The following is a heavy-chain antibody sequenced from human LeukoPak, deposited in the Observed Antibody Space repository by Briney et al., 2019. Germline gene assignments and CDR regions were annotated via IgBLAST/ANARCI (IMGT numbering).Heavy chain of an antibody. CDR2: ISYDGSNK. Sequence: PGGSLRLSCAASGFTFSSYAMHWVRQAPGKGLEWVAVISYDGSNKYYADSVKGRFTISRDNSKNTLYLQMNSLRAEDTAVYYCAIDRSSSYLYDYWGQGTLVTVSS. D-gene: IGHD6-6*01. J-gene: IGHJ4*02. CDR3: AIDRSSSYLYDY. CDR1: GFTFSSYA. V-gene: IGHV3-30*01.